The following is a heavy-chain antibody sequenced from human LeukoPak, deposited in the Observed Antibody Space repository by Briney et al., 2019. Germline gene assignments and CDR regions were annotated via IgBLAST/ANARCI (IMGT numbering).Heavy chain of an antibody. V-gene: IGHV4-34*01. CDR2: INHSGST. Sequence: SETLSLTCAVYGGSFSGYYWSSIRQPPGKGLEWIGEINHSGSTNYNPPLKSGVTISVDTSKNQFSLKLSSVTAADTAVYYCARGAWICGRAFDIWGQGTMVTVSS. CDR1: GGSFSGYY. D-gene: IGHD3-3*01. CDR3: ARGAWICGRAFDI. J-gene: IGHJ3*02.